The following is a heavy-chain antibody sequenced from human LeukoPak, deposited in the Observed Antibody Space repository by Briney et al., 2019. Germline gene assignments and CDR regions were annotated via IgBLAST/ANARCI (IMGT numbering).Heavy chain of an antibody. CDR2: INPNSGGT. J-gene: IGHJ6*03. V-gene: IGHV1-2*02. D-gene: IGHD6-13*01. CDR1: GYTFTGYY. CDR3: ASGIAAAGAEWGDYYYMDV. Sequence: ASVKVSCKASGYTFTGYYMHWVRQAPGQGLEWMGWINPNSGGTNYAQKFQGRVTMTRDTSISTAYMELSRLRSDDTAVYYCASGIAAAGAEWGDYYYMDVWGKGTTVTVSS.